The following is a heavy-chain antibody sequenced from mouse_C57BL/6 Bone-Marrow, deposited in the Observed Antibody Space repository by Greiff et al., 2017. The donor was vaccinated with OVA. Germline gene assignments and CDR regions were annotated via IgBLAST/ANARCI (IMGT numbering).Heavy chain of an antibody. CDR3: ARGPDSSWFAY. V-gene: IGHV3-6*01. CDR2: ISYDGSN. Sequence: VQLKESGPGLVKPSQSLSLTCSVTGYSITSGYYWNWIRQFPGNKLEWMGYISYDGSNNYNPSLKNRISITRDTSKNQFFLKLNSVTTEDTATYYCARGPDSSWFAYWGQGTLVTVSA. J-gene: IGHJ3*01. CDR1: GYSITSGYY.